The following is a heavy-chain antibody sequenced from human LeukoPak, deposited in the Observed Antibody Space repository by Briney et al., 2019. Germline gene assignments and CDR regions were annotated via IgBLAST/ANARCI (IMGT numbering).Heavy chain of an antibody. Sequence: SETLSPTCTVSGGSISSGGYYWSWIRQHPGKGLEWIGYIYYSGSTYYNPSLKSRVTISVDTSKNQFSLKLSSVTAADTAVYYCARDSVVVRELDPWGQGTLVTVSS. CDR3: ARDSVVVRELDP. CDR1: GGSISSGGYY. CDR2: IYYSGST. D-gene: IGHD2-15*01. J-gene: IGHJ5*02. V-gene: IGHV4-31*03.